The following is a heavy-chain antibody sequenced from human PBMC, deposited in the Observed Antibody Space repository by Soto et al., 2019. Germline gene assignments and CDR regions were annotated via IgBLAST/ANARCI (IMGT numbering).Heavy chain of an antibody. CDR3: AMTVTPLYDGCDP. CDR2: VYYSGST. CDR1: GGSISGYY. V-gene: IGHV4-59*08. Sequence: QVQLQESVPGLVKPSETLSLTCTVSGGSISGYYWSWIRQSPEKGLEWIGHVYYSGSTKYNPSLNGRDTTPVDTSKNKFAPNLRSVTAADTADYDCAMTVTPLYDGCDPGGQGIRVTAPS. J-gene: IGHJ5*02. D-gene: IGHD4-4*01.